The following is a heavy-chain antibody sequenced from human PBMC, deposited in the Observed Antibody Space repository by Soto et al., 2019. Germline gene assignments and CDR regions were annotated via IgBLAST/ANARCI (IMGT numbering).Heavy chain of an antibody. CDR2: IIPILGIA. D-gene: IGHD2-2*01. CDR3: ARAPPVVVPAANYYYYYMDV. J-gene: IGHJ6*03. V-gene: IGHV1-69*02. CDR1: GGTFSSYT. Sequence: QVQLVQSGAEVQKPGSSVKVSCKASGGTFSSYTISWVRQAPGQGLEWMGRIIPILGIANYAQKFQGRVTITADKSTSTAYMELSSLRSEDTAVYYCARAPPVVVPAANYYYYYMDVWGKGTTVTVSS.